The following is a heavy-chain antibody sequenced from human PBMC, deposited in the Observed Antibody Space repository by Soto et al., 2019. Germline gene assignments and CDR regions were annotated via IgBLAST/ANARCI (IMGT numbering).Heavy chain of an antibody. V-gene: IGHV4-39*01. Sequence: SETLSLTCTVSGGSISSSSYYWGWIRQPPGKGLEWIGSIYYSGSTYYNPSLKSRVTISVDTSKNQFSLKLSSVTAADTAVYYFARHELTDRSGYSPPPIDYWGQGTLVTVSS. CDR3: ARHELTDRSGYSPPPIDY. CDR2: IYYSGST. J-gene: IGHJ4*02. D-gene: IGHD3-22*01. CDR1: GGSISSSSYY.